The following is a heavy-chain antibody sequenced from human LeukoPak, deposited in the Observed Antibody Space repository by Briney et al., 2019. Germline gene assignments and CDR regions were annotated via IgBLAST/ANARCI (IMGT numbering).Heavy chain of an antibody. CDR3: ARDPQYYYDSSGYYP. Sequence: SVKVSCKASGGTFSSYAISWLRQAPGQGLEWMGGIIPIFGTANYAQKFQGRVTITADESTSTAYMELSSLRSEDTAVYYCARDPQYYYDSSGYYPWGQGTLVTVSS. CDR1: GGTFSSYA. J-gene: IGHJ5*02. CDR2: IIPIFGTA. D-gene: IGHD3-22*01. V-gene: IGHV1-69*13.